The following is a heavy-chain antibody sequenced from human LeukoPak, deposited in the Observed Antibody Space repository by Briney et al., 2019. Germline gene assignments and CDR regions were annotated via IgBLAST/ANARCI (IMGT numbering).Heavy chain of an antibody. J-gene: IGHJ4*02. CDR3: ARTAPGPRCFDY. CDR1: GFTFDDYA. CDR2: ISWNSGSI. V-gene: IGHV3-9*01. Sequence: GGSLRLSCTASGFTFDDYAMHWVRLAPGKGLEWVSGISWNSGSIGYADSVKGRFTISRDNAKNSLYLQMNSLRAEDTALYYCARTAPGPRCFDYWGQGTLVTVSS. D-gene: IGHD5-18*01.